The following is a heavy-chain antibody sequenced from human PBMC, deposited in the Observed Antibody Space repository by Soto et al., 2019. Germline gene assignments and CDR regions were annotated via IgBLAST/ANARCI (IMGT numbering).Heavy chain of an antibody. CDR1: GFTVSNNY. V-gene: IGHV3-53*01. CDR2: IYSSGST. CDR3: ARGYSYTQPVFDY. Sequence: PGGSLRLSCAASGFTVSNNYMTWVRQAPGKGLEWVSFIYSSGSTYYADSVKGRFTISRDNFKNTLYLQMNSLRAEDTDFFYCARGYSYTQPVFDYWGQGTLVTVSS. D-gene: IGHD5-18*01. J-gene: IGHJ4*02.